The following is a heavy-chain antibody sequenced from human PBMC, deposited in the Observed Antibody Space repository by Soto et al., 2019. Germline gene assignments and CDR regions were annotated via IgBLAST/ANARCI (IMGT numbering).Heavy chain of an antibody. Sequence: DSVNVSCNIAGHHLTELTINWVRQAPGRGHEWMRGFDPEGGEAIYAQKWNGRVTVTEDTVTDTAYMELSGLKSDDTAVYYCAPPTPLRGAMITNITFDFWGQGTPVTVSS. V-gene: IGHV1-24*01. CDR2: FDPEGGEA. J-gene: IGHJ4*02. D-gene: IGHD3-10*01. CDR1: GHHLTELT. CDR3: APPTPLRGAMITNITFDF.